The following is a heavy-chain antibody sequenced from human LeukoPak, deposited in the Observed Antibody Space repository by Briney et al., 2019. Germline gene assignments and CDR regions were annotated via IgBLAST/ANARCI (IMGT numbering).Heavy chain of an antibody. D-gene: IGHD6-13*01. Sequence: PSETLSLTCTVSGYSISSGYYWGWIRQSPGKGLEWIGYVSNGGSTNYNPPLKSRVTMSLDTSRDQFSLRLSSVTAADTAIYYCASRVAGNTWYGVFDFWSPGTLVTVSS. CDR3: ASRVAGNTWYGVFDF. CDR2: VSNGGST. V-gene: IGHV4-61*01. CDR1: GYSISSGYY. J-gene: IGHJ4*02.